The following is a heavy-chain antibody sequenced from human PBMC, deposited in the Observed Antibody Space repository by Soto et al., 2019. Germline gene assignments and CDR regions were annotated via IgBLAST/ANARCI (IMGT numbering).Heavy chain of an antibody. CDR2: ISSGSDYI. D-gene: IGHD5-18*01. Sequence: GGTLRRSGATSRFTFSSYTINWVRQAPGEGLEWVSSISSGSDYIYYADSVKGRFTISRDNAKNSLYLQMNSLRAEDTAVYYCGRVYTYGYAFDYWGQGTRVTVSS. CDR1: RFTFSSYT. CDR3: GRVYTYGYAFDY. J-gene: IGHJ4*02. V-gene: IGHV3-21*01.